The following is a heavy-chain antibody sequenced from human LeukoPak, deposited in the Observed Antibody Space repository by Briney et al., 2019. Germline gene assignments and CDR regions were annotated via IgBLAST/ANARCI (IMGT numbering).Heavy chain of an antibody. CDR2: ISAYNGNK. CDR3: ARDLIWFGELSHFDY. D-gene: IGHD3-10*01. J-gene: IGHJ4*02. Sequence: GASVKVSCKASGYTFTSYGISWVRQAPGQGLEWMGWISAYNGNKNYAQKLQGRVTLSTDTSTSTAYMELRSLRSDDTAVYYCARDLIWFGELSHFDYWGQGTLVTVSS. V-gene: IGHV1-18*01. CDR1: GYTFTSYG.